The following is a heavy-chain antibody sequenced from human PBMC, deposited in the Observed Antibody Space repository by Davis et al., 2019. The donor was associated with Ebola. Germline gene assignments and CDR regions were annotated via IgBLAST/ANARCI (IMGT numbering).Heavy chain of an antibody. V-gene: IGHV3-74*01. CDR3: ARDSGYERPVDY. D-gene: IGHD5-12*01. Sequence: PGGSLRLSCAASGFTLSSYWMHWVRHGPGKGLVWVSRINSDGSSTSYADSVKGRFTISRDNAKNSLYLQMNSLRAEDTAVYYCARDSGYERPVDYWGQGTLVTVSS. J-gene: IGHJ4*02. CDR1: GFTLSSYW. CDR2: INSDGSST.